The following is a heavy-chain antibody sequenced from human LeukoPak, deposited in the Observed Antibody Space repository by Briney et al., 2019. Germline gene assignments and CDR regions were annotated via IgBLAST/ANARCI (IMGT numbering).Heavy chain of an antibody. CDR3: SRDSRVGATRVYY. Sequence: ASVKDSCMHPGYTFTRYGTRCGPQAPGQGLEWMGWISGNNDNTNSAQKLQGRVTMTTDTSTSTAYMELRSLRSDDTAVYYCSRDSRVGATRVYYWGQGTLVTVSS. V-gene: IGHV1-18*01. CDR1: GYTFTRYG. D-gene: IGHD1-26*01. CDR2: ISGNNDNT. J-gene: IGHJ4*02.